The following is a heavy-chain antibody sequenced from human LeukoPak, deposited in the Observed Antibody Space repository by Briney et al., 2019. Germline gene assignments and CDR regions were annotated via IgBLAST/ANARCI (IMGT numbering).Heavy chain of an antibody. CDR1: GGTFSSYA. D-gene: IGHD5-18*01. Sequence: GASVKVSCKASGGTFSSYAISWVRQAPGQGLEWMGGIIPIFGTANYAQKFRGRVTITADESTSTAYMELSSLRSEDTAVYYCARSPGGGYSYGFDAFDIWGQGTMVTVSS. CDR3: ARSPGGGYSYGFDAFDI. V-gene: IGHV1-69*13. J-gene: IGHJ3*02. CDR2: IIPIFGTA.